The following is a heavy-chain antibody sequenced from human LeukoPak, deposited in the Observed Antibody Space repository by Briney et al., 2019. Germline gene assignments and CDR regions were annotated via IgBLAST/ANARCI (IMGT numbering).Heavy chain of an antibody. CDR3: ASGSQIQLPPDY. J-gene: IGHJ4*02. CDR2: ISSSSSTM. D-gene: IGHD2-2*01. Sequence: GGSLRLSCAASGFTLSDYNMNWVRQAPGKGLEWVSYISSSSSTMYYADSVKGRFTISRDNAKNSLYLQMNSLRVEDTAVYYCASGSQIQLPPDYWGQGTLVTVSS. V-gene: IGHV3-48*04. CDR1: GFTLSDYN.